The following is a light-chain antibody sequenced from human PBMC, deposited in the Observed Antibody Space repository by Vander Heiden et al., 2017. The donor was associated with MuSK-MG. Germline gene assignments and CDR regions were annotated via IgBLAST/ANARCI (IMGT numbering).Light chain of an antibody. Sequence: DIQMTQSASSLPASVGDRVTIPCRASQSISSYLNWYQQKPGKAPKLLIYAASSLQSGVPSRFSGSGSGTHFTLTISSLQPEDFATYYCQRCYSTSYTFGQGTKLEIK. CDR3: QRCYSTSYT. V-gene: IGKV1-39*01. CDR1: QSISSY. J-gene: IGKJ2*01. CDR2: AAS.